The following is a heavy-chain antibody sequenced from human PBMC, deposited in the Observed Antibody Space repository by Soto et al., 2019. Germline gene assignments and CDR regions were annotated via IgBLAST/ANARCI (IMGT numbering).Heavy chain of an antibody. V-gene: IGHV1-69*13. Sequence: GASVKVSCKASGGTFSSYAISWVRQAPGQGLEWMGGIIPIFGTANYAQKFQGRVTITADESTSTAYMELSSLRSEDTAVYYCASPPPYGGTEDGYFDHWGQGTLVT. D-gene: IGHD4-17*01. CDR2: IIPIFGTA. CDR3: ASPPPYGGTEDGYFDH. CDR1: GGTFSSYA. J-gene: IGHJ4*02.